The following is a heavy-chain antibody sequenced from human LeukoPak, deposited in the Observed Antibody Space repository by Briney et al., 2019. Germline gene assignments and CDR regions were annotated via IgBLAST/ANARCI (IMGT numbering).Heavy chain of an antibody. V-gene: IGHV3-74*01. J-gene: IGHJ4*02. CDR1: GFTFSSYW. CDR2: ISSDGSST. CDR3: ARDGTGSNSGWYIH. D-gene: IGHD6-19*01. Sequence: GGSLRLSCAASGFTFSSYWMHWVRQTPGKGLVWVSRISSDGSSTRYADSVMGRFTISRDNSKNTLYLQMNSLRAEDTAVYYCARDGTGSNSGWYIHWGQGTLVTVSS.